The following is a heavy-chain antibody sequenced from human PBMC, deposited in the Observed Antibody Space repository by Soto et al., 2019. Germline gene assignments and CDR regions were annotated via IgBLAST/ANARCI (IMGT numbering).Heavy chain of an antibody. Sequence: PGGSLRRSCAASGFTFSSYSMSLVRQAPGKGLEWVSGFRSGGDDYTTYYADSVRGRFTISRDNSKNTLFLQMNRLRAEDTAIYYCAKKVNSGSGSQFFDYWGQGTLVSVSS. J-gene: IGHJ4*02. CDR3: AKKVNSGSGSQFFDY. V-gene: IGHV3-23*01. D-gene: IGHD3-10*01. CDR1: GFTFSSYS. CDR2: FRSGGDDYTT.